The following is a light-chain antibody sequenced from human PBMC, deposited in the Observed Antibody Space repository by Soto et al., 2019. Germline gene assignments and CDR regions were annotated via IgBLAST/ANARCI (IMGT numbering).Light chain of an antibody. Sequence: QSALTQPASVSGSPGQSITISCTGTSSHVGGYNYVSWYQQHPGKAPKLMIYDVSNRPSGVSNRFSGSKSGNTDSLTISGLQAEDEADYYCSSYTSSSTLYVFGTGTKVTVL. CDR2: DVS. J-gene: IGLJ1*01. V-gene: IGLV2-14*01. CDR1: SSHVGGYNY. CDR3: SSYTSSSTLYV.